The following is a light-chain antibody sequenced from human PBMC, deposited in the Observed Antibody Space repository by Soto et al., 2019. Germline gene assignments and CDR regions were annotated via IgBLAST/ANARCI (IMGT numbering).Light chain of an antibody. Sequence: IVLTQSPGTLSLSPGERATLSCRSSQSLSSTYLAWYRQKPGQSPRLLIYGASSRATGIPDRFSGSGSGTEVTLTISSLQSEEFAGYYCQQYNNWPHTFGGGTKVDI. CDR2: GAS. J-gene: IGKJ4*01. CDR1: QSLSSTY. CDR3: QQYNNWPHT. V-gene: IGKV3-20*01.